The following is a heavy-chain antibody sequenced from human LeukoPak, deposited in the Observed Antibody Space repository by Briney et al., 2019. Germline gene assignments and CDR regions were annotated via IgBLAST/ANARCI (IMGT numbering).Heavy chain of an antibody. CDR3: ASPKSRSGYYNAFDY. D-gene: IGHD3-3*01. CDR1: GGSFSGYY. V-gene: IGHV4-34*01. Sequence: SETLSLTCAVYGGSFSGYYWSWIRQPPGKGLEWIGEINHSGSTNYNPSLKSQVTISVDTSKNQFSLKLSSVTAADTAVYYCASPKSRSGYYNAFDYWGQGTLVTVSS. J-gene: IGHJ4*02. CDR2: INHSGST.